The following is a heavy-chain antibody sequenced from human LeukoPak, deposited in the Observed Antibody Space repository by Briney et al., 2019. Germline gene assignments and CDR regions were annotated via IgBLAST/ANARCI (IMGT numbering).Heavy chain of an antibody. CDR2: INYSGST. V-gene: IGHV4-39*01. J-gene: IGHJ4*02. CDR1: GGSISSNSYY. Sequence: PSETLSLTCTVSGGSISSNSYYWGWIRQPPGKGLEWIGSINYSGSTYYNPSLKSRVTISVDTSKNQFSLKLSSVTAADTAVYYWAKGRQAENYGAKETLVTVS. CDR3: AKGRQAENY.